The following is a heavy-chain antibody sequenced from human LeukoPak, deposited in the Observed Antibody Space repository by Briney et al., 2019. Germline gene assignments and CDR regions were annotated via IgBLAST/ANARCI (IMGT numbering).Heavy chain of an antibody. CDR1: GFSVSSNY. Sequence: PGGSLRLSCAASGFSVSSNYMNWVRQAPGKGLEWVSVMYSGGTTYYADSVKGRFTISRDNSKNTLYLQMNSLRAEDTAVYYCAGFPRGPYYYGMDVWGQGTTVTVSS. CDR2: MYSGGTT. D-gene: IGHD3-10*01. J-gene: IGHJ6*02. V-gene: IGHV3-53*01. CDR3: AGFPRGPYYYGMDV.